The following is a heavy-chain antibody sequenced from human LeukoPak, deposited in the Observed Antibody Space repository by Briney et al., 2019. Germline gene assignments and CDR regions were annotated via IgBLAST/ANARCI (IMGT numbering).Heavy chain of an antibody. Sequence: KPSETLSLTCNVSGGSISRGGYYWSWIRQHPGKGLEWFGYIYNSGNTDYNPSLKGRITISVDKSKNQFSLKLTSVTAADTAVYYCAREDYEVQGTTMSSIGAFDIWGQGTMVTVSS. CDR1: GGSISRGGYY. CDR3: AREDYEVQGTTMSSIGAFDI. V-gene: IGHV4-31*03. CDR2: IYNSGNT. J-gene: IGHJ3*02. D-gene: IGHD3-22*01.